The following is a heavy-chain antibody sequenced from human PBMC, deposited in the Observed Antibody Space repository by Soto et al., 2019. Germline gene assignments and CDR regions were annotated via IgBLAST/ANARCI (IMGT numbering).Heavy chain of an antibody. CDR1: GFTFSSYA. V-gene: IGHV3-30-3*01. CDR2: ISYDGSNK. CDR3: ARGYQRRYFDWLLSPFDY. D-gene: IGHD3-9*01. Sequence: GGSLRLSCAASGFTFSSYAMHWVRQAPGKGMEWVAVISYDGSNKYYADSVKGRFTISRDNSKNTLYLQMNSLRAEDTAVYYCARGYQRRYFDWLLSPFDYGGQGTLVTVSA. J-gene: IGHJ4*02.